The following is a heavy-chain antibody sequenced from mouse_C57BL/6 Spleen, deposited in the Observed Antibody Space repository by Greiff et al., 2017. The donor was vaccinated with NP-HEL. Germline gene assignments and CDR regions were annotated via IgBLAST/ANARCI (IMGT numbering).Heavy chain of an antibody. D-gene: IGHD2-4*01. Sequence: EVQLQQSGPELVKPGASVKISCKASGYTFTDYYMNWVKQSHGKSLEWIGDINHNNGGTSYNQKFKGKATLTVDKSSSTAYMELRSLTSEDSAVYYCARYYYEYDVSMDYWGQGTSVTVSS. CDR3: ARYYYEYDVSMDY. J-gene: IGHJ4*01. CDR1: GYTFTDYY. V-gene: IGHV1-26*01. CDR2: INHNNGGT.